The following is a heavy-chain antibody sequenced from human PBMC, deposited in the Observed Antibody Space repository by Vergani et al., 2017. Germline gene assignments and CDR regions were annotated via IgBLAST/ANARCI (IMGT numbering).Heavy chain of an antibody. D-gene: IGHD6-13*01. CDR2: IYYSGST. CDR1: GGSISSGDYY. Sequence: QVQLQESGPGLVKPSQTLSLTCTVSGGSISSGDYYWSWIRQPPGKGLEWIGYIYYSGSTYYNPSLKSRVTISVDTSKNQFSLKLSSVTAADTAVYYCARSAAGDYYYYYGMDVWGQGTTVTVSS. J-gene: IGHJ6*02. CDR3: ARSAAGDYYYYYGMDV. V-gene: IGHV4-30-4*08.